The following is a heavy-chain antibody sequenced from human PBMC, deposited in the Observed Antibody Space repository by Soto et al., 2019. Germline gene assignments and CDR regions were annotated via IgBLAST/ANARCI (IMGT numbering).Heavy chain of an antibody. D-gene: IGHD3-10*01. Sequence: SVKVSCKASGGTFSSYAISWVRQAPGQGLEWMGGIIPISGTANYAQKFQGRVTITADESTSTAYMELSSLRSEDTAVYYCARSLVNGSGTYKWFDPWGQGTLVTVSS. CDR1: GGTFSSYA. CDR2: IIPISGTA. V-gene: IGHV1-69*13. J-gene: IGHJ5*02. CDR3: ARSLVNGSGTYKWFDP.